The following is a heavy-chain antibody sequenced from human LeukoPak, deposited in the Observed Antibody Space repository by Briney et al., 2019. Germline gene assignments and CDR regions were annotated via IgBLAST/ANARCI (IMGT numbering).Heavy chain of an antibody. CDR1: GGSISSSGRY. V-gene: IGHV4-39*01. CDR3: AETYSSSSGVYYYYYMDV. Sequence: SETLSLTRTVSGGSISSSGRYWGWIRQPPGKGLEWIGNIYYSGSTYYNPSLKSRVTISVDTSKNQFSLKLNSVTAADTAVYYCAETYSSSSGVYYYYYMDVWGKGTTVIVSS. D-gene: IGHD6-6*01. J-gene: IGHJ6*03. CDR2: IYYSGST.